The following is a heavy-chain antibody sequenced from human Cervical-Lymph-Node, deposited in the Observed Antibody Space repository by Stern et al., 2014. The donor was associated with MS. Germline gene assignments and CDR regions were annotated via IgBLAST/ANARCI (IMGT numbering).Heavy chain of an antibody. V-gene: IGHV5-51*03. D-gene: IGHD6-13*01. CDR1: GYSLTNTW. Sequence: VQLVQSGAELKKPGESLRISWKGSGYSLTNTWIGWVRQMPGKGLEWRGIIYPGDSETRYSPSFQGQVTISADKSINTAYLQWSSLKASDTAMYYCARGRGIALRPDYWGQGTLVTVSS. CDR2: IYPGDSET. CDR3: ARGRGIALRPDY. J-gene: IGHJ4*02.